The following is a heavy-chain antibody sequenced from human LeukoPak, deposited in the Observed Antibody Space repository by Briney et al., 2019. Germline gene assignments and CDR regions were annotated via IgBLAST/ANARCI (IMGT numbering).Heavy chain of an antibody. Sequence: GASVKVSCKASGYTFTSYDINWVRQATGQGLEWMGWMNPNSGNTGYAQKFQGRVTMTRNTSISTAYMELSSLRSEDTAVYYCARDYGSGSSYPSRTYYYYYYMDVWGKGTTVTISS. CDR3: ARDYGSGSSYPSRTYYYYYYMDV. J-gene: IGHJ6*03. CDR1: GYTFTSYD. V-gene: IGHV1-8*01. CDR2: MNPNSGNT. D-gene: IGHD3-10*01.